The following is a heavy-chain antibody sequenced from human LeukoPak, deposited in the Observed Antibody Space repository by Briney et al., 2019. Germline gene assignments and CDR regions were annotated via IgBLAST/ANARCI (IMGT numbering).Heavy chain of an antibody. V-gene: IGHV1-69*13. D-gene: IGHD6-13*01. J-gene: IGHJ4*02. CDR3: ARYGITKQQLDYFDY. CDR1: GGTFTSYA. Sequence: GASVKVSCKASGGTFTSYAISWVRQAPGQGLEWMGGIIPIFATANYAQKFQGRVTITADESTSTAYMELSSLRSEDTAVYYCARYGITKQQLDYFDYWGQGTLVTVSS. CDR2: IIPIFATA.